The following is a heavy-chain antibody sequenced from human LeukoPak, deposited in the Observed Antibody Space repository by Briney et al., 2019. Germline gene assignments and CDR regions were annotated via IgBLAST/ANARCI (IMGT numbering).Heavy chain of an antibody. D-gene: IGHD6-19*01. CDR2: IRYDGSNK. V-gene: IGHV3-30*02. Sequence: GGSLRLSCAASGFTFSSYGMHWVRQAPGKGLEWVAFIRYDGSNKYYADSVKGRFTISRDNSKNTLYLQMNSLRAEDTAVYYCAKDQGIYSSGWYYFDYWGQGTLVTVSS. CDR3: AKDQGIYSSGWYYFDY. CDR1: GFTFSSYG. J-gene: IGHJ4*02.